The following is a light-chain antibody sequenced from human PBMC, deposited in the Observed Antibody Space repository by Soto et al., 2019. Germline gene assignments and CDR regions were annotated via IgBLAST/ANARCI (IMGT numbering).Light chain of an antibody. J-gene: IGLJ3*02. CDR3: LLYYGGAQLGV. CDR2: STT. V-gene: IGLV7-43*01. CDR1: TGAVSTGYF. Sequence: QAVVTQEPSLTVSPGETVTLTCASNTGAVSTGYFPNWFQQKPGQAPRALIYSTTNRHSWTPARFSGSLLGGKAALTLSSVQPEDEADYYCLLYYGGAQLGVFGGGTKLTVL.